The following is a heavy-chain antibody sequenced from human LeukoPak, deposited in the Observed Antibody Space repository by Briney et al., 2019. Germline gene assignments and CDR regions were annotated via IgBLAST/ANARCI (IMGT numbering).Heavy chain of an antibody. J-gene: IGHJ4*02. Sequence: TGGSLRLFCAASGFTFSSYAMSWVRQAPGKGLEWVSAISGSGGSTYYADSVKGRFTISRDNSKNTLYLQMNSLRAEDTAVYYCAKVLGHYDSSGEFDYWGQGTLVTVSS. V-gene: IGHV3-23*01. CDR2: ISGSGGST. D-gene: IGHD3-22*01. CDR1: GFTFSSYA. CDR3: AKVLGHYDSSGEFDY.